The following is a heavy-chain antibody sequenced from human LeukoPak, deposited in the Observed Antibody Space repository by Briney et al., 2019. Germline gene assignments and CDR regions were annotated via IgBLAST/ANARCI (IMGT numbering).Heavy chain of an antibody. CDR1: GGSISNSY. Sequence: SETLSLTCTVSGGSISNSYWSWIRQPPGKGLGWIGYIYYSGSTNYNPSLTSRVTISLDTSKNQFSLKLSSVTAADTAVYYCARRRGDFWSNYYAFDYWGQGTPVTISS. J-gene: IGHJ4*02. CDR3: ARRRGDFWSNYYAFDY. D-gene: IGHD3-3*01. CDR2: IYYSGST. V-gene: IGHV4-59*08.